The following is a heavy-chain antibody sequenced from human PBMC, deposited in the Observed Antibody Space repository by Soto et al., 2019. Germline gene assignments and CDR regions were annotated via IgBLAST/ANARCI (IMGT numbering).Heavy chain of an antibody. D-gene: IGHD3-22*01. Sequence: SVKVSCKASGGTFRSYSISWVRQAPGQGLEWMGGIIPIFDITNYAQKFQGRVTITADASTSTAYMELSSLGSDDTAVYYCARPDEGGYSSNHHYYYALDVWGQGTTVTVSS. V-gene: IGHV1-69*13. CDR1: GGTFRSYS. CDR2: IIPIFDIT. J-gene: IGHJ6*02. CDR3: ARPDEGGYSSNHHYYYALDV.